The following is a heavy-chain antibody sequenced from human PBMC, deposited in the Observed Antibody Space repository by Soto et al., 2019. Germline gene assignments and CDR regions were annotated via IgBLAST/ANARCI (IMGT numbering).Heavy chain of an antibody. CDR3: ARQRRSSAYYYYYGMDV. J-gene: IGHJ6*02. CDR2: IYPGDSDT. D-gene: IGHD6-19*01. Sequence: GESLKISCKGSGYSFTSYWIGWVRQMPGKGLEWMGIIYPGDSDTRYSPSFQGQVTISADKSISTAYLQWSSLKASDTAMYYCARQRRSSAYYYYYGMDVWGQGTTVTVSS. CDR1: GYSFTSYW. V-gene: IGHV5-51*01.